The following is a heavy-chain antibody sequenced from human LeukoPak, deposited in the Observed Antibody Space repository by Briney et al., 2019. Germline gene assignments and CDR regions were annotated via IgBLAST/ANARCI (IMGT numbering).Heavy chain of an antibody. V-gene: IGHV1-3*01. D-gene: IGHD3-16*01. J-gene: IGHJ6*04. CDR3: ARELWPGYGMDV. CDR1: AYTFTSYA. CDR2: INAGNGNT. Sequence: ASVKVSCKASAYTFTSYAMHWVRQAPGQRLEWMRWINAGNGNTKYSQKFQGRVTITRDTSASTAYMELSSLRSEDTAVYYCARELWPGYGMDVWGKGTTVTVSS.